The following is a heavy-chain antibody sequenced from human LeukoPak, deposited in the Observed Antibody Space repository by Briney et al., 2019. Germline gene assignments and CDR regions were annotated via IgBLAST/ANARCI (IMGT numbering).Heavy chain of an antibody. Sequence: PSGTLSLTCAVSGGSISSSNWWSWVRQPPGKGLEWIGEIYHSGSTNYNPSLKSRVTISVDKSKNQFSLKLSSETAADTAVYYCARAYSGYDYLFDYWGQGTLVTVSS. CDR2: IYHSGST. J-gene: IGHJ4*02. CDR3: ARAYSGYDYLFDY. V-gene: IGHV4-4*02. D-gene: IGHD5-12*01. CDR1: GGSISSSNW.